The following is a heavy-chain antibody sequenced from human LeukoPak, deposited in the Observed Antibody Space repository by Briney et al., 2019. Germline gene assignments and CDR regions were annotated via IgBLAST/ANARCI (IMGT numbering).Heavy chain of an antibody. V-gene: IGHV3-23*01. D-gene: IGHD6-13*01. J-gene: IGHJ4*02. Sequence: GGSLRLSCAASGFTFDDYTMHWVRHAPGKGLEWVSAISGSGGSTYYADSVKGRFTISRDNSKNTLYLQMNSLRAEDTAVYYCAKCPQQQLVGYSDYWGQGTLVTVSS. CDR3: AKCPQQQLVGYSDY. CDR2: ISGSGGST. CDR1: GFTFDDYT.